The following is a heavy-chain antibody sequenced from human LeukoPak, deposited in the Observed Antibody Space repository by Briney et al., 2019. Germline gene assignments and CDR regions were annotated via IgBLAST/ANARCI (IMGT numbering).Heavy chain of an antibody. J-gene: IGHJ4*02. Sequence: GGSLRLSCAASGFTFSNAWMSWVRQAPGKGLEWVGRIKSKTDGGTTDYAAPVKGRFTITRDESKNKLYVKMNRLKTEHTAVYYCTTSAFSSSWYRGGKFDYWGQGTLVTVSS. D-gene: IGHD6-13*01. CDR2: IKSKTDGGTT. V-gene: IGHV3-15*01. CDR3: TTSAFSSSWYRGGKFDY. CDR1: GFTFSNAW.